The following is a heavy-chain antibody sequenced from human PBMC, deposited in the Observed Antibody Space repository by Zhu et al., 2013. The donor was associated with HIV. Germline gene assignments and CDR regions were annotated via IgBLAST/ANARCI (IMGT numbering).Heavy chain of an antibody. Sequence: VQLVESGGGVVQPGRSLRLSCAASGFTFSSYGMHWVRQAPGKGLEWVAVISYDGSNKYYADSVKGRFTISRDNSKNTLYLQMNSLRAEDTAVYYCAKEGGSGHLVFDYWGQGTLVTVSS. D-gene: IGHD6-19*01. CDR3: AKEGGSGHLVFDY. CDR2: ISYDGSNK. V-gene: IGHV3-30*18. J-gene: IGHJ4*02. CDR1: GFTFSSYG.